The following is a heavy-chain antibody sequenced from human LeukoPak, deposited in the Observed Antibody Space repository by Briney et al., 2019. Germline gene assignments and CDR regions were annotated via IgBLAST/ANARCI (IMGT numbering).Heavy chain of an antibody. CDR3: VKGCSYTGCYTSDY. Sequence: GGSLRLSCAASGFTFNNYAMTWVRQAPGMGLEWVSTISGSGDSTHYADSVKGRFTISRDNSKNTLYMQMNSLRVEDTAVYYCVKGCSYTGCYTSDYWGQGTLVTVSS. V-gene: IGHV3-23*01. CDR1: GFTFNNYA. CDR2: ISGSGDST. D-gene: IGHD2-2*02. J-gene: IGHJ4*02.